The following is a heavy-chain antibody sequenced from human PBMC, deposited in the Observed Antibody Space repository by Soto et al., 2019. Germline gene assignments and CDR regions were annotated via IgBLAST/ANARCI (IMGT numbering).Heavy chain of an antibody. CDR3: ARHRTGYSSSWLDY. J-gene: IGHJ4*02. CDR1: GGSISSGTYS. V-gene: IGHV4-39*01. Sequence: QLQLLESGPGLVKPSETLSLTCTVSGGSISSGTYSWGWIRQPPGKGLEWIGNSYFTGNTHYNPSLKSRVPMSVDTSKNQFSLSLSSVTAADTAVYYCARHRTGYSSSWLDYWGQGTLVTVSS. CDR2: SYFTGNT. D-gene: IGHD6-13*01.